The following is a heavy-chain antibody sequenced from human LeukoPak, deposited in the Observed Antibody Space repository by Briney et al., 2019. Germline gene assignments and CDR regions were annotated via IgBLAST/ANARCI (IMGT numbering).Heavy chain of an antibody. V-gene: IGHV4-4*07. D-gene: IGHD3-3*01. CDR1: GGSISNYF. CDR2: VYSSVST. CDR3: ARNMDSDFWGWDMDV. Sequence: SETLSLTCTVSGGSISNYFWSWIRQPAGKGLEWTGRVYSSVSTDYNPSLKSRITMSVDASKNQVSLTVSSVTAADTAVYYCARNMDSDFWGWDMDVWGKGTTVIVSS. J-gene: IGHJ6*03.